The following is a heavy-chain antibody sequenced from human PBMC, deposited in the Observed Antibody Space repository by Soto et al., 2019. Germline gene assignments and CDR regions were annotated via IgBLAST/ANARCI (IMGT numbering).Heavy chain of an antibody. D-gene: IGHD4-17*01. CDR3: ARTDYGDYDAFDI. CDR1: GGSISSYY. V-gene: IGHV4-59*08. CDR2: IYYSGST. J-gene: IGHJ3*02. Sequence: SETLSLTCTVSGGSISSYYWSWIRQPPGKGLEWIGYIYYSGSTNYNPSLKSRVTISVDTSKNQFSLKLSSVTAADTAVYYCARTDYGDYDAFDIWGQGTMVTVSS.